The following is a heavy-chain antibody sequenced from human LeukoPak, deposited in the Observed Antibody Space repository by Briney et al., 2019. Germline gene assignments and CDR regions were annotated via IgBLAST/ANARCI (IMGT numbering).Heavy chain of an antibody. CDR1: GGTFSSYA. Sequence: GASVKVSCKASGGTFSSYAISWVRQAPGQGLEWMGGIIPIFGTANYAQKFQGRVTITADKSTSTAYMELSSLRSEDTAVYYCARAGYSSGWYHAKYYYYYMDVWGKGTTVTVSS. V-gene: IGHV1-69*06. D-gene: IGHD6-19*01. CDR2: IIPIFGTA. CDR3: ARAGYSSGWYHAKYYYYYMDV. J-gene: IGHJ6*03.